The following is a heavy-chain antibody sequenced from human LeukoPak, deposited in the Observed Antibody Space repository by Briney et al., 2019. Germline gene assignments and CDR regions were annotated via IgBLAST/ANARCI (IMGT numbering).Heavy chain of an antibody. D-gene: IGHD6-19*01. Sequence: PGGSLRLSCAASGFIFSNYAMCWVRQAPGKGLEWVSGINNSGDRRFCADSVKGRFTISRDNSKNTLYLQMNSLRAEDTAVYYCARGWYNFDYWGQGTRVTVSS. J-gene: IGHJ4*02. CDR1: GFIFSNYA. CDR2: INNSGDRR. V-gene: IGHV3-23*01. CDR3: ARGWYNFDY.